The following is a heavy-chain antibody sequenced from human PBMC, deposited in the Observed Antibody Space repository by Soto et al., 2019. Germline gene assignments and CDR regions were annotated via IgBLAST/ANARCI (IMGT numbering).Heavy chain of an antibody. CDR2: INYNGGTT. J-gene: IGHJ4*01. D-gene: IGHD1-26*01. CDR1: GFPFSNHA. CDR3: VTRGELEAWELDQ. Sequence: GGSLRLSCSASGFPFSNHAMHWVRQAPGKGLEYVSAINYNGGTTYYVDSVKGRFTISGDNSKNRLYLQRSSLKVEATAMYHCVTRGELEAWELDQWGQGTLDTVSS. V-gene: IGHV3-64D*06.